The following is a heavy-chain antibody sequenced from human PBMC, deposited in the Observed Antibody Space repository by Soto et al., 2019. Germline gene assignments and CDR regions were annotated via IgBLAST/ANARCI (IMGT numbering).Heavy chain of an antibody. CDR3: ATAPHFYDSSGYTPFDY. D-gene: IGHD3-22*01. CDR2: INADYGNT. CDR1: GYTFYSHS. J-gene: IGHJ4*02. V-gene: IGHV1-18*01. Sequence: ASVKVSCKASGYTFYSHSISWVRQAPGQGLEWMGRINADYGNTQYAQKFRGRVTMTTDTSTTTVYMELTNLRSDDTAVYYCATAPHFYDSSGYTPFDYWGQGNLLTAPQ.